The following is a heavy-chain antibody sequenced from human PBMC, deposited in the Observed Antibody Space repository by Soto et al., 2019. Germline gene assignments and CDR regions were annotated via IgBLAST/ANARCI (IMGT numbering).Heavy chain of an antibody. V-gene: IGHV4-59*01. CDR3: ARGDYVWGSYRYGFDY. CDR1: GGSISSYY. J-gene: IGHJ4*02. Sequence: QVQLQESGPGLVKPSETLSLTCTVSGGSISSYYWSWIRQPPGKGLEWIGYIYYSGSTNYNPSLKSRVTISVDTSKNQFSLKLSSVTAADTAVYYCARGDYVWGSYRYGFDYWGQGTLVTVSS. CDR2: IYYSGST. D-gene: IGHD3-16*02.